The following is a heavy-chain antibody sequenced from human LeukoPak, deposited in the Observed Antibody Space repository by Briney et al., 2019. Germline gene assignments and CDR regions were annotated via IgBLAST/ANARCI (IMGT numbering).Heavy chain of an antibody. CDR2: ISSSSSYI. J-gene: IGHJ4*02. V-gene: IGHV3-21*01. D-gene: IGHD4-23*01. CDR3: ARAPMVVTPIDY. Sequence: GGSLRLSCAASEFTFSSYSMNWVRQAPGKGLEWVSSISSSSSYIYYADSVKGRFTISRDNAKNSLYLQMNSLRAEDTAVYYCARAPMVVTPIDYWGQGTLVTVSS. CDR1: EFTFSSYS.